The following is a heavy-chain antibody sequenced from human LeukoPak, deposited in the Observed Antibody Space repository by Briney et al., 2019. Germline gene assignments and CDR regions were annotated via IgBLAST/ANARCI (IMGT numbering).Heavy chain of an antibody. J-gene: IGHJ4*02. D-gene: IGHD3-10*01. Sequence: SETLTLTCTASGCSISNYNWCWIRQPPGKGLEWVGYIYYSGSTNYNPSFKSRVTISFDTSNNHVYLQRSNMTAADTAVYYCSRAGQFISPRSITFDYWGERSLVTVSS. CDR3: SRAGQFISPRSITFDY. CDR2: IYYSGST. V-gene: IGHV4-59*12. CDR1: GCSISNYN.